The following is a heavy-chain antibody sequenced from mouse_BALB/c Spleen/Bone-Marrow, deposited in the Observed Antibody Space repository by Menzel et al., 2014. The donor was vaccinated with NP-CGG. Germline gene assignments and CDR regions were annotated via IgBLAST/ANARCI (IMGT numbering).Heavy chain of an antibody. V-gene: IGHV2-2*02. CDR3: ARNWDVGGYFDY. Sequence: QVQLKESGPGLVQASQSLSITCTVSGFSLTSYGVHWVRQSPGKGLEWLGVIWSGGSTDYNAAFISRLSISKDNSKSQVFFKMTSLQANDTAIYYCARNWDVGGYFDYWGQGTTLTVSS. CDR2: IWSGGST. D-gene: IGHD4-1*01. CDR1: GFSLTSYG. J-gene: IGHJ2*01.